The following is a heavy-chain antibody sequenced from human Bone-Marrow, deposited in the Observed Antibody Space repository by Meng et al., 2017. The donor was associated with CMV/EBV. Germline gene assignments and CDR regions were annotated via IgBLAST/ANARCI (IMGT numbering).Heavy chain of an antibody. Sequence: GGSLRLSCAASGFTFSTYAMHWVRQAPGKGLEWAAVIWFDGSKKYYADSVKGRFTISRDISKNTLYLQMNSLTAEDTAIYHCAKDGGGGNSHDAFDVWGQGTMVTVSS. CDR2: IWFDGSKK. D-gene: IGHD3-16*01. V-gene: IGHV3-33*06. CDR1: GFTFSTYA. CDR3: AKDGGGGNSHDAFDV. J-gene: IGHJ3*01.